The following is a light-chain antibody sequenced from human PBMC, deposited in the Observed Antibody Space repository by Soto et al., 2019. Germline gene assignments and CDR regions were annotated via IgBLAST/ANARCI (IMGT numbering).Light chain of an antibody. V-gene: IGKV3-20*01. CDR2: GAS. CDR1: QSVNNNY. J-gene: IGKJ1*01. Sequence: SVFTQSPSTQSLSPGERAPPSCRASQSVNNNYLAWYQQKAGQAPRLLIYGASSRATGIPDRFSGSGSGTDFTLTISRLEPEDFAVYFCQHYGSFGQGTKVDNK. CDR3: QHYGS.